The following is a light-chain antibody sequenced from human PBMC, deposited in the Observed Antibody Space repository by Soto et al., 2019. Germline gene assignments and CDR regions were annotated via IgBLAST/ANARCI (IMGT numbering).Light chain of an antibody. CDR1: QSLLHSNEYNC. CDR3: MQPLQSWT. V-gene: IGKV2-28*01. Sequence: DIVMTQSPLSLPVTPGEPASISCRSSQSLLHSNEYNCLDWYLQKPGQSPQLLIYLGSNRASGVPDRFSGSGSGTDFTLKISRVEAEDVGVYYCMQPLQSWTFGQGTKVDI. CDR2: LGS. J-gene: IGKJ1*01.